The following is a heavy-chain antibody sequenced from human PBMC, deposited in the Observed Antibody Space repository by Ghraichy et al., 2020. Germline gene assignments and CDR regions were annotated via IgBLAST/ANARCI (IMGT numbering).Heavy chain of an antibody. Sequence: GGSLRLSCAASGFTFSSYAMSWVRQAPGKRLEWVSAISGSGGSTYYADSVKGRFTISRDNSKNTLYLQMSSLRAEDTAVYYCAKSGSIQLGFDYWGQGTLVTVSS. V-gene: IGHV3-23*01. CDR2: ISGSGGST. D-gene: IGHD5-18*01. CDR3: AKSGSIQLGFDY. J-gene: IGHJ4*02. CDR1: GFTFSSYA.